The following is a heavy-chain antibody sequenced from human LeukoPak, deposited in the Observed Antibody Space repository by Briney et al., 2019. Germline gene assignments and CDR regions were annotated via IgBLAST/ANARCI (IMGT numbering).Heavy chain of an antibody. J-gene: IGHJ4*02. CDR2: INHSGST. CDR3: ARDARGVID. V-gene: IGHV4-34*01. Sequence: SETLSLTCAVYGGSFSGYYWSWIRQPPGKGLEWIGEINHSGSTNYNPSLKGRVTISVDTSKNQFSLKLSSVTAADTAVYYCARDARGVIDWGQGTLVTVSS. D-gene: IGHD3-10*01. CDR1: GGSFSGYY.